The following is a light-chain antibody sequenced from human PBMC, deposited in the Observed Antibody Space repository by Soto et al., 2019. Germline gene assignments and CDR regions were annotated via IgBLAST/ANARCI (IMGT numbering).Light chain of an antibody. CDR1: QSVSSN. CDR3: QKRSNWPVT. J-gene: IGKJ3*01. Sequence: EIVMTQSPATLSVSPGERATLSCRASQSVSSNLAWYQQKPGQAPRLLIYDASNRATGIPARLSGSGSGTDFTLTISSLETEDFEVYYSQKRSNWPVTFRPATTVDIK. V-gene: IGKV3-11*01. CDR2: DAS.